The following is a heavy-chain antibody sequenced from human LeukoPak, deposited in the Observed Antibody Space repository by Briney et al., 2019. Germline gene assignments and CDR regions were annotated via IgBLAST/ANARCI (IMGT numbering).Heavy chain of an antibody. V-gene: IGHV3-9*01. J-gene: IGHJ3*02. CDR3: AKDHNVGSPAYSFDM. Sequence: GGSLRLSCAASGFTFSSYGMSWVRQAPGKGLEWVASISWNSVMIDYADSVKGRFTISRDNAKNSLYLQMTGLRPDDTAFYFCAKDHNVGSPAYSFDMWGHGTRVTVS. CDR1: GFTFSSYG. CDR2: ISWNSVMI. D-gene: IGHD1-26*01.